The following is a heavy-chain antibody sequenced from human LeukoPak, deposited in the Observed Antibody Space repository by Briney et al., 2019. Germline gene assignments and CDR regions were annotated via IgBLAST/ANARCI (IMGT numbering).Heavy chain of an antibody. CDR2: ISSSGTYI. CDR3: ASSGGYSGYDFLDY. CDR1: GFTFTSYS. D-gene: IGHD5-12*01. J-gene: IGHJ4*02. Sequence: AGGSLRLSCAASGFTFTSYSMNWVRQAPGKGLEWVSCISSSGTYIYYADSVKGRFTISRDNAKNSLYLQMNGLSAEDTAVYYCASSGGYSGYDFLDYWGQGTLVTVSS. V-gene: IGHV3-21*01.